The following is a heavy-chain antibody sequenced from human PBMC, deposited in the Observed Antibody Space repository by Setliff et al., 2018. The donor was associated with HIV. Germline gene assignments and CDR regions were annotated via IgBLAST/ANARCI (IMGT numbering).Heavy chain of an antibody. CDR2: IIPIFGTS. D-gene: IGHD1-1*01. CDR3: AQLLLPLGAYNYET. Sequence: VKVSCKASGVTFTTDPITWVHQAPGQGLEWMGRIIPIFGTSTYAQKFQDRVTLSADKSTNTTYMEVSSLKSEDTATYHCAQLLLPLGAYNYETWGQGMLVTVSS. J-gene: IGHJ5*02. CDR1: GVTFTTDP. V-gene: IGHV1-69*06.